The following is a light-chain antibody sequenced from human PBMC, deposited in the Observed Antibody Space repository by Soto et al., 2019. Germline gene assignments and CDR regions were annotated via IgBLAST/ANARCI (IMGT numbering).Light chain of an antibody. J-gene: IGLJ1*01. CDR1: SSDVGGYNY. V-gene: IGLV2-11*01. CDR2: DVS. Sequence: QSVLTQPRSVSGSPGQSVTISCTGTSSDVGGYNYVSWYQQHPGKAPKLMIYDVSKRPSGVPDRFSGSKSGNTASPTISGLQAEDEADYYCCSYAGSYTYVFGTGTKAPS. CDR3: CSYAGSYTYV.